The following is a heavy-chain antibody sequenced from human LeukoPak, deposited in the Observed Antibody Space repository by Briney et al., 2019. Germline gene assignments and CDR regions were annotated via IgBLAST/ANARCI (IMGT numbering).Heavy chain of an antibody. CDR1: GFTFSNCA. CDR3: AKDDKGGYNFPEFFDH. CDR2: ISPSGGTT. D-gene: IGHD5-24*01. Sequence: GGSLRLSCAASGFTFSNCAMSWVRQAPGKGLEWVSTISPSGGTTYYADSVKGRFTISRDNSKSTLYLQMNSLRADDTAIYYCAKDDKGGYNFPEFFDHWGQGTLVTVSS. J-gene: IGHJ4*02. V-gene: IGHV3-23*01.